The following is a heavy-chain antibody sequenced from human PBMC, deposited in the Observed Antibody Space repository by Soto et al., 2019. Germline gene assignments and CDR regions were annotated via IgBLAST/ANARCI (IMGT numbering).Heavy chain of an antibody. Sequence: QVQLVESGGGVVQPGRSLRLSCAASGFTFSSYAMHWVRQAPGKGLEWVAVISYDGSNKYYADSVKGRFTISRDNSKNTLYLQMNSLRAEDTAVYYCARDGGWGITIFGVVIMNYGMDVWGQGTTVTVSS. J-gene: IGHJ6*02. D-gene: IGHD3-3*01. CDR2: ISYDGSNK. CDR3: ARDGGWGITIFGVVIMNYGMDV. V-gene: IGHV3-30-3*01. CDR1: GFTFSSYA.